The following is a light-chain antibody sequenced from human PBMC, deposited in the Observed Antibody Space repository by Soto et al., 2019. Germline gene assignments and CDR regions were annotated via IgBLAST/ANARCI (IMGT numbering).Light chain of an antibody. CDR2: GAS. J-gene: IGKJ5*01. Sequence: EIVLTQSPGTLSLSPGRRPTLSCRASQSVSSSYLAWYQQKPGQAPRVLIYGASSRATGIPDRFSGSASGTDFTLTISRLEPEDFAVYYCQQYGSSPSFGQGTRLEIK. V-gene: IGKV3-20*01. CDR3: QQYGSSPS. CDR1: QSVSSSY.